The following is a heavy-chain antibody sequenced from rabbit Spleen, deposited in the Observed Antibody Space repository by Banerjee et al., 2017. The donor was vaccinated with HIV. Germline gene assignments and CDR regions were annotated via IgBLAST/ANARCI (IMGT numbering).Heavy chain of an antibody. CDR1: GFSFSNNYF. V-gene: IGHV1S45*01. Sequence: QEQLVESGGGLVQPEGSLTLTCTASGFSFSNNYFMCWVRQAPGKGPEWIACINAGSSGSTYYANWAKGRFTISKTSSTTVTLQMTSLTAADTATYFRARNLGSSAYWPFRLWGQGTLVTVS. D-gene: IGHD1-1*01. CDR2: INAGSSGST. CDR3: ARNLGSSAYWPFRL. J-gene: IGHJ6*01.